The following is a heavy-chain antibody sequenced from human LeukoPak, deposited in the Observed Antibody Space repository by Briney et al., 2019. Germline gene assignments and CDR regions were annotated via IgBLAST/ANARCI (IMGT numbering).Heavy chain of an antibody. CDR2: INHSGST. V-gene: IGHV4-34*01. J-gene: IGHJ1*01. CDR3: AAKQWLVRRGYFQH. D-gene: IGHD6-19*01. Sequence: SETLSLTCAVYGGSFSGYYWSWIRQPPGKGLEWIGEINHSGSTNYNPSLKSRVTISVDTSKNQFSLKLSSVTAADTAVYYCAAKQWLVRRGYFQHRGQGTLVTVSS. CDR1: GGSFSGYY.